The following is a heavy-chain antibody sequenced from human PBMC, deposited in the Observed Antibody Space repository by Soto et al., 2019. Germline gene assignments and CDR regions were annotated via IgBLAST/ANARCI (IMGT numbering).Heavy chain of an antibody. CDR1: GGTFSSYA. CDR2: IIPIFGTA. Sequence: QVQLVQSGAEVKKPGSSVKVSCKASGGTFSSYAISWVRQAPGQGLEWMGGIIPIFGTANYAQKFQGRVTITADESTSTAYMELSSLRSEDTAVYYCARGGYCSSTSCYWVDGMDVWGQGTTVTVSS. D-gene: IGHD2-2*01. CDR3: ARGGYCSSTSCYWVDGMDV. J-gene: IGHJ6*02. V-gene: IGHV1-69*01.